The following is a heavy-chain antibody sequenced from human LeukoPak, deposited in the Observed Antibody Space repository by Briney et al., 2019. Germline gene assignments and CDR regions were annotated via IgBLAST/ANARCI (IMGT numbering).Heavy chain of an antibody. Sequence: KSSETLSLTCTVSGGSISSGGYYWSWIRQHPGKGLEWIGYIYHSGSTYYNPSLMSRVTISVDASKNQFSLKLSSVTAADTAVYYCTRAPDIAGAGYYFDYWGQGSLVTVSS. V-gene: IGHV4-31*03. D-gene: IGHD6-13*01. CDR1: GGSISSGGYY. CDR2: IYHSGST. CDR3: TRAPDIAGAGYYFDY. J-gene: IGHJ4*02.